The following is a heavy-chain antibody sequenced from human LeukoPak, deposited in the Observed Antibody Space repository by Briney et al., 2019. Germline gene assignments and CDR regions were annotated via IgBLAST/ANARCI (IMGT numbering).Heavy chain of an antibody. CDR3: ARAPPYSSSIDY. CDR2: INPNSGGT. CDR1: GYTFTGYY. J-gene: IGHJ4*02. D-gene: IGHD6-13*01. Sequence: GASVKASCKASGYTFTGYYMHWVRQAPGQGLEWMGWINPNSGGTNYAQKFQGRVTMTRDTSISTAYMELSRLRSDDTAVYYCARAPPYSSSIDYWGQGTLVTVSS. V-gene: IGHV1-2*02.